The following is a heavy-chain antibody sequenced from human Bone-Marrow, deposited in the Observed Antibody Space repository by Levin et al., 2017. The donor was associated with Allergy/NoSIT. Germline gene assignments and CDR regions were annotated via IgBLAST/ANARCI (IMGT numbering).Heavy chain of an antibody. CDR1: GASVTSSKF. D-gene: IGHD3-10*01. J-gene: IGHJ3*01. V-gene: IGHV4-4*02. CDR2: AYHVGTT. Sequence: SSETLSLTCTVSGASVTSSKFWCWIRQSPGKGLEWICEAYHVGTTSYTPSLRSRVSISLDRSRNVFSLRMTSVAAADTAMYFCARRSVSTGAFEFWGQGKMVIVYS. CDR3: ARRSVSTGAFEF.